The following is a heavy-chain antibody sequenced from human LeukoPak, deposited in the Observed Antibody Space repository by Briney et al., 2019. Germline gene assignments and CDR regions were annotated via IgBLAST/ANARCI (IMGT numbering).Heavy chain of an antibody. CDR3: ASRSPGYYFDY. D-gene: IGHD7-27*01. V-gene: IGHV4-34*01. CDR2: INHSGST. Sequence: PSETLSLTCAVYGGSFSGYYWSWIRQPPGKGLEWIGEINHSGSTNYNPSLKSRVTTSVDTSKNQFSLKLSSVTAADTAVYYCASRSPGYYFDYWGQGTLVTVSS. CDR1: GGSFSGYY. J-gene: IGHJ4*02.